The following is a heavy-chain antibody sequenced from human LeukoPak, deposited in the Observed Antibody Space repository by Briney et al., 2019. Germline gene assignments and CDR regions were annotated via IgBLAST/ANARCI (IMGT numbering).Heavy chain of an antibody. CDR1: GASISTYY. CDR3: ARDRDSGSSSNRYYFDY. CDR2: IFTSGTT. J-gene: IGHJ4*02. V-gene: IGHV4-4*07. D-gene: IGHD1-26*01. Sequence: SETLSLTCTVSGASISTYYWSWVRQPAGKGLEWIGRIFTSGTTNYNPSLKSRVTMSVDTSKNQFSLKLSSVTAADTPVYYCARDRDSGSSSNRYYFDYWGQGTLVTVSS.